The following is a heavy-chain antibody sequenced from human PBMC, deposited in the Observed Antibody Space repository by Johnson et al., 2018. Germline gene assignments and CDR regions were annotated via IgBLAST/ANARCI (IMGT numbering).Heavy chain of an antibody. Sequence: QVQLVQSGAEVKKPGASVKVSCKASGNTLTSFAIHWVRQAPGHRLEWIGWINVDNANTNRSQRFQDRVTFNRDTSANTAYMELTSLKPEDTVGYYCAGEHENGDFGDALDIWGQGTMVTVSS. CDR2: INVDNANT. CDR1: GNTLTSFA. V-gene: IGHV1-3*01. D-gene: IGHD4-17*01. CDR3: AGEHENGDFGDALDI. J-gene: IGHJ3*02.